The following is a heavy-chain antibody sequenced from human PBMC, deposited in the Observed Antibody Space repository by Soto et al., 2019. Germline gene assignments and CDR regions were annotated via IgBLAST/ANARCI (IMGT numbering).Heavy chain of an antibody. V-gene: IGHV3-30-3*01. CDR3: ARSTTIFGVLKNYGLDV. J-gene: IGHJ6*02. Sequence: GGSLRLSCAASGFTFSSYAMHWVRQAPGKGLEWVAVISYDGNTEYFADSVKGRFTISRDNSKNTLYLQMNSLRAEDTAVYFCARSTTIFGVLKNYGLDVWGQGTTVTVS. CDR2: ISYDGNTE. CDR1: GFTFSSYA. D-gene: IGHD3-3*01.